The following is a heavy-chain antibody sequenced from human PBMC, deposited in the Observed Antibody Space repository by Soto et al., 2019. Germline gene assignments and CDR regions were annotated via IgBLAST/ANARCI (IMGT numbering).Heavy chain of an antibody. V-gene: IGHV4-30-4*01. CDR1: GGPINSGDYH. D-gene: IGHD1-20*01. Sequence: SETLSLTCTVSGGPINSGDYHWSWIRQPPGKGLEWIGYIYYSGSTYYNPSLKSRVTISVDTSKNQFSLKLSSVTAADTAVYYCARTNWNNFDYWGQGTLVTVSS. CDR2: IYYSGST. CDR3: ARTNWNNFDY. J-gene: IGHJ4*02.